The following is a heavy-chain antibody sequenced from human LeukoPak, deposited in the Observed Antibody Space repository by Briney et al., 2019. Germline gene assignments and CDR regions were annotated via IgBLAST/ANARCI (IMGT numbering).Heavy chain of an antibody. CDR2: IYHRGST. J-gene: IGHJ4*02. CDR1: GYSSSSGYY. Sequence: KTSETLSLTCAVSGYSSSSGYYWGRIRQPPGKGLEWIGSIYHRGSTYYNPSLKSRVTISVDTSKNQFSLKLSSVTAADTAVYYCARRDWGLNFDYWGQGTLVTVSS. D-gene: IGHD7-27*01. CDR3: ARRDWGLNFDY. V-gene: IGHV4-38-2*01.